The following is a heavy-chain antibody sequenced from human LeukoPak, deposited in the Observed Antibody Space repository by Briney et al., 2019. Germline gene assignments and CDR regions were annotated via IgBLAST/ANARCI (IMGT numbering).Heavy chain of an antibody. CDR3: ARLGIGGYYFDY. CDR1: GYTFTSYY. Sequence: ASVTVSCKASGYTFTSYYMHWVRQAPGQGLEWMGIINPSGGSTSYAQKFQGRVTMTRDMSTSTVYMELSSLRSEDTAVYYCARLGIGGYYFDYWGQGTLVTVSS. D-gene: IGHD3-10*01. CDR2: INPSGGST. V-gene: IGHV1-46*01. J-gene: IGHJ4*02.